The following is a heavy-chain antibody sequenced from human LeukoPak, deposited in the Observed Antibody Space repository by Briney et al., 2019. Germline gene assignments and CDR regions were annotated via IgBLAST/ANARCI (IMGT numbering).Heavy chain of an antibody. CDR3: ARVDVLLWFGELLNSANYYYYVDV. CDR2: IYYSGST. J-gene: IGHJ6*03. D-gene: IGHD3-10*01. CDR1: GGSISSSSYY. Sequence: PSETLSLTCTVSGGSISSSSYYWGWIRQPPGKGLEWIGSIYYSGSTYYNPSLKSRVTISVDTSKNQFSLKLSSVTAADTAVYYCARVDVLLWFGELLNSANYYYYVDVWGKGTTVTVSS. V-gene: IGHV4-39*01.